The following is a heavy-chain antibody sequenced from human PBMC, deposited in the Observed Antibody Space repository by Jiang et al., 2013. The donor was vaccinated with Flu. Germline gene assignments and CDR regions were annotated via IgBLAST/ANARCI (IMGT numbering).Heavy chain of an antibody. D-gene: IGHD1-26*01. CDR2: IKSKTDGGTR. Sequence: MSWVRPGPTGGGVEWVGRIKSKTDGGTRDFAAPVKGRFAISRDDSKNMLYLQMTSLKTEDTAVYYCGAGVGRSDFDYWGQGILVTVSS. CDR3: GAGVGRSDFDY. V-gene: IGHV3-15*01. J-gene: IGHJ4*02.